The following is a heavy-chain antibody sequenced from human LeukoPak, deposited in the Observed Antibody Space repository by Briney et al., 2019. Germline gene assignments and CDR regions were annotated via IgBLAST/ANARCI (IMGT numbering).Heavy chain of an antibody. CDR2: ISGDGGST. Sequence: PGGSLRLSCAASGFTFDDYAMHWVRQAPGKGLDWVSLISGDGGSTYYADSVKGRFTISRDNSKNSLYLQMNSLRTEDTALYYCAKDYGDYRNYYYYYMDVWGKGTTATVSS. V-gene: IGHV3-43*02. D-gene: IGHD4-17*01. CDR1: GFTFDDYA. J-gene: IGHJ6*03. CDR3: AKDYGDYRNYYYYYMDV.